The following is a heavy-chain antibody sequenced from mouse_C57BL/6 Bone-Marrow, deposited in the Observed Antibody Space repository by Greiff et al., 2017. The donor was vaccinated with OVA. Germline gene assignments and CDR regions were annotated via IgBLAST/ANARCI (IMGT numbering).Heavy chain of an antibody. Sequence: EVQLMESGGDLVKPGGSLKLSCAASGFTFSSYGMSWVRQTPDKRLEWVATISSGGSYTYYPDSVKGRFTISRDNAKNTLYLQMSSLKSEDTAMYYCARHPSFAYWGQGTLVTVSA. CDR2: ISSGGSYT. V-gene: IGHV5-6*01. J-gene: IGHJ3*01. CDR3: ARHPSFAY. CDR1: GFTFSSYG.